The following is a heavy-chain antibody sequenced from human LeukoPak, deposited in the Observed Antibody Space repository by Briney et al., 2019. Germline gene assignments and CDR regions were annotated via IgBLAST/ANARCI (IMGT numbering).Heavy chain of an antibody. Sequence: GGSLRLSCAASGFTFSSYGMHWVRQAPGKGLEWVAVIWYDGSNKYYADSVKGRFTISRDNSKNTLYLQMNSLRAEDTAVYYCARASTEEAFDIWGQGTMVTVSS. V-gene: IGHV3-33*01. CDR1: GFTFSSYG. D-gene: IGHD5/OR15-5a*01. CDR3: ARASTEEAFDI. J-gene: IGHJ3*02. CDR2: IWYDGSNK.